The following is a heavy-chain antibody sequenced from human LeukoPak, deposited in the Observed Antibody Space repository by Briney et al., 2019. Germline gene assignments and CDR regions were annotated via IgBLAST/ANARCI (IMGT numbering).Heavy chain of an antibody. Sequence: SETLSLTCTVSGGSISSYYWSWIRQPPGKGLEWIGYIYYSGSTNYNPSLKSRVTISVDTSKNQFSLKLRSVTAADTAVYYCARETSQRGAQYMDVWRKKTTVTISS. CDR3: ARETSQRGAQYMDV. CDR1: GGSISSYY. V-gene: IGHV4-59*01. CDR2: IYYSGST. J-gene: IGHJ6*03. D-gene: IGHD3-16*01.